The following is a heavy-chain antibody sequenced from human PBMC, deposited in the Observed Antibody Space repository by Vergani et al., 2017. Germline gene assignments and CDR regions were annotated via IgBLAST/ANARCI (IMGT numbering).Heavy chain of an antibody. CDR2: ISWNSNSI. V-gene: IGHV3-9*02. D-gene: IGHD1-26*01. Sequence: EVQLEESGGGLVLPGRSLRLSCVASGFTSAGYAMHWVRQAPGKCLEWVSGISWNSNSIGYADSVKGRFTISRDNAKNSLYLQMNSLRAEDTAVYYCAKVRPFLGGSYFYSGLDYWGQGTLVTVSS. J-gene: IGHJ4*02. CDR3: AKVRPFLGGSYFYSGLDY. CDR1: GFTSAGYA.